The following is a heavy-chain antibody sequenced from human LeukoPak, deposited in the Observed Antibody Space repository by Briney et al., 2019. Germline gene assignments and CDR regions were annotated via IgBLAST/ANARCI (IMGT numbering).Heavy chain of an antibody. CDR1: GFTFSKYL. V-gene: IGHV3-23*01. D-gene: IGHD6-6*01. J-gene: IGHJ4*02. CDR3: VKEEGSSTFRYFYY. Sequence: GGSLTLSCAASGFTFSKYLMSWVRQAPGKGLEWVSGINGGGETTYYIASVKGRFTISRDNSKNTLNLQMNSLRVEDTAVYYCVKEEGSSTFRYFYYWGQGTLVTVSS. CDR2: INGGGETT.